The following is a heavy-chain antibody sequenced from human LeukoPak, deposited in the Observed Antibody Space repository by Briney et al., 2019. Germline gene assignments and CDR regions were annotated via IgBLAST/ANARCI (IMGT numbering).Heavy chain of an antibody. J-gene: IGHJ4*02. CDR2: IYYSGST. CDR3: ARGSSSSRYDY. Sequence: SETLSLTCTVSGGSISSHYWSWIRQPPGKGLEWIGYIYYSGSTNYNPSLKSRVTIPVDTSKNQFSLKLSSVTAADTAVYYCARGSSSSRYDYWGQGTLVTVSS. D-gene: IGHD6-6*01. V-gene: IGHV4-59*11. CDR1: GGSISSHY.